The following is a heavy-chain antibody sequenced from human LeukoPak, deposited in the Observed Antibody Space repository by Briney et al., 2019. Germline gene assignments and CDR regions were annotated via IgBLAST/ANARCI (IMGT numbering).Heavy chain of an antibody. CDR1: GFTFSSYA. Sequence: GEPLRLSCAASGFTFSSYAMSWVRQGPGRGQEWVSALSGSGGSTYYADSVKGRFTIPRDNSKNTQYLQMTSLRAEDTAVYYCAKDPATYYDSSGYGRYNWFDPWGQGTLVTVSS. J-gene: IGHJ5*02. D-gene: IGHD3-22*01. CDR2: LSGSGGST. V-gene: IGHV3-23*01. CDR3: AKDPATYYDSSGYGRYNWFDP.